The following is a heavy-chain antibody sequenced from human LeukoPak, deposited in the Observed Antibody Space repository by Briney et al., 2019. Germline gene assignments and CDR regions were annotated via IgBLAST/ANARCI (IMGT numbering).Heavy chain of an antibody. Sequence: GGSLRLSCAASGFTFSGYWMSWVRQAPGKGLEWVANIKQDGSEKYYVDSVKGRFTISRDNAKNSLYLQMNSLRAEDTAVYYCAREDSSGYFGSLWGQGTLVTVSS. CDR1: GFTFSGYW. CDR2: IKQDGSEK. J-gene: IGHJ4*02. D-gene: IGHD3-22*01. CDR3: AREDSSGYFGSL. V-gene: IGHV3-7*01.